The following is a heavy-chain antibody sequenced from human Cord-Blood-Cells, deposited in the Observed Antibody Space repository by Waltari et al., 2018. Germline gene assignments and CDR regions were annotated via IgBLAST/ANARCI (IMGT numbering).Heavy chain of an antibody. V-gene: IGHV3-74*01. CDR1: GFTFSSYW. J-gene: IGHJ4*02. CDR3: ATLTTTVVTYFDY. D-gene: IGHD4-17*01. CDR2: INSDGSST. Sequence: EVQLVASGGGLVQPGGSLRLSCAASGFTFSSYWMHWVRQAPGKGLVWVSRINSDGSSTSYADSVKGRFTISRDNAKNTLYLQMNSLRAEDTAVYYCATLTTTVVTYFDYWGQGTLVTVSS.